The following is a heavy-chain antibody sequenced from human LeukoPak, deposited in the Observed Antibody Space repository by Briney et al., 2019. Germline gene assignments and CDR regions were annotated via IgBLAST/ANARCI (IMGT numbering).Heavy chain of an antibody. CDR3: ARDLPYNYDILTGYFRWFDP. CDR1: GGSFSGYY. V-gene: IGHV4-34*01. D-gene: IGHD3-9*01. J-gene: IGHJ5*02. CDR2: INHSGST. Sequence: SETLSLTCVVYGGSFSGYYWSWIRQPPGKGLEWIGEINHSGSTNYNPSLKSRVTISVDTSKNQFSLKLSSVTAADTAVYYCARDLPYNYDILTGYFRWFDPWGQGTLVTVSS.